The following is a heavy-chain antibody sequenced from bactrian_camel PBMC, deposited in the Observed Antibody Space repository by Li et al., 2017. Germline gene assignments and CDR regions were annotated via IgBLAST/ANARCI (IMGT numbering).Heavy chain of an antibody. V-gene: IGHV3S54*01. CDR2: IYTRGGIT. CDR3: AADRDVNVPPSLVLDSHRYNY. Sequence: HVQLVESGGGSVQAGQSLRLSCVASGYSDGCMGWFRQAPGKEREGIANIYTRGGITGITGYADSVSGRLTLAQDNAQKTLYLQMNNLKPEDTAMYYCAADRDVNVPPSLVLDSHRYNYWGQGTQVTVS. CDR1: GYSDGC. J-gene: IGHJ4*01.